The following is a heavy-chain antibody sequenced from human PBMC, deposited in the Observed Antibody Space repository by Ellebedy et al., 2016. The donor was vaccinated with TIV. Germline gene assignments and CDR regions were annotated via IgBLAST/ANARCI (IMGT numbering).Heavy chain of an antibody. D-gene: IGHD1-14*01. CDR3: ARDQGEMGTKN. V-gene: IGHV4-39*07. Sequence: GSLRLSXTVSGGSISSSSYYWGWIRQPPGKGLEWIGSIYYSGSTYYNPSLKSRVTISVDTSKNQFSLKLSSVTAADTAVYYCARDQGEMGTKNWGQGTLVTVSS. CDR2: IYYSGST. J-gene: IGHJ4*02. CDR1: GGSISSSSYY.